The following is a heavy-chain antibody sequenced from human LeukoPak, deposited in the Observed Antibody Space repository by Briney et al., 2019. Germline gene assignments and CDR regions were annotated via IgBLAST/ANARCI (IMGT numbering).Heavy chain of an antibody. J-gene: IGHJ4*02. V-gene: IGHV3-64D*06. CDR3: VRGTGY. CDR2: ISSNGDNT. CDR1: GFTFSTYV. Sequence: QPGGSLRLSCSVSGFTFSTYVMHWVRQAPGKGLEYVSAISSNGDNTYYADCVKGRFTMSRDNSKNTLYLQMSSLRADDTAVYYCVRGTGYWGQGTLVTVSS.